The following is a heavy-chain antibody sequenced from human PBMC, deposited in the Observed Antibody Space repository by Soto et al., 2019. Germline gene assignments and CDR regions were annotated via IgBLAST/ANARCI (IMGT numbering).Heavy chain of an antibody. J-gene: IGHJ4*02. CDR1: GGSIGNSY. CDR3: ARHSSSWPIFDY. D-gene: IGHD6-13*01. Sequence: QVQLQESGPGLVKPSETLSLTCTVSGGSIGNSYWSWIRQSRGKGLEWIGYIYYSGSSNYNPSLKSRXXIXVXXSKNQFSLKLSSVTAADTAVYYCARHSSSWPIFDYWGQGTLVIVSS. V-gene: IGHV4-59*08. CDR2: IYYSGSS.